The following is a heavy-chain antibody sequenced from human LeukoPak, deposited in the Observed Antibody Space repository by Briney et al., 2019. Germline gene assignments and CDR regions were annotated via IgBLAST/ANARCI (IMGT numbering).Heavy chain of an antibody. Sequence: GGSLRLSCAASGFTFSDYYMSWIRQAPGKGLEWVSYISSSGSTIYYADSVKGRFTISRDNAKNSLYLQMNSLRAEDTAVYYCARDHRFGELLGLLDYWGQGTLVTVSS. CDR3: ARDHRFGELLGLLDY. CDR2: ISSSGSTI. V-gene: IGHV3-11*04. CDR1: GFTFSDYY. D-gene: IGHD3-10*01. J-gene: IGHJ4*02.